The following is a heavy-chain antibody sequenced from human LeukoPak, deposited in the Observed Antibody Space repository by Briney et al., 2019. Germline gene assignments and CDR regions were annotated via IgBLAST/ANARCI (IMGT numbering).Heavy chain of an antibody. D-gene: IGHD2-8*01. CDR2: IYYSGST. Sequence: PSETLSLTCTVSGGSISSYYWSWIRQPPGKGLEWIGYIYYSGSTNYNPSLKSRVTISVDTSKNQFSLKLSSVTAADTAVYYCARGYCTNGVCSYDAFDIWGQGTMVTVSS. CDR1: GGSISSYY. CDR3: ARGYCTNGVCSYDAFDI. V-gene: IGHV4-59*01. J-gene: IGHJ3*02.